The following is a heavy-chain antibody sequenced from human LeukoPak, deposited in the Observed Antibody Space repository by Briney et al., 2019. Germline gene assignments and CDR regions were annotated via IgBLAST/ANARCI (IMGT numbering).Heavy chain of an antibody. D-gene: IGHD3-22*01. CDR2: INHSGST. J-gene: IGHJ4*02. Sequence: PSETLSLTCAVYGGSFCGYYWSWIRQPPGKGLEWIGEINHSGSTNYNPSLKSRVTISVDTSKNQFSLKLSSVTAADTAVYYCARASSGYYSISQYYFDYWGQGTLVTVSS. CDR1: GGSFCGYY. CDR3: ARASSGYYSISQYYFDY. V-gene: IGHV4-34*01.